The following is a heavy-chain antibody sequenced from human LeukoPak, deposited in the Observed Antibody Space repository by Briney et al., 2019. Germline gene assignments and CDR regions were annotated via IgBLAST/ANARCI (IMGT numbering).Heavy chain of an antibody. J-gene: IGHJ4*02. Sequence: PGGGLRHSCAASGFTFRSFWMSWGRQAPGKGLEWVANIKQDGREKYYVDSAKGRFTISRDNAKNTLYLQMNSLRAEDTAAYYCARHSSSWEFDQWYQGTLAIVSS. CDR2: IKQDGREK. V-gene: IGHV3-7*04. D-gene: IGHD6-13*01. CDR1: GFTFRSFW. CDR3: ARHSSSWEFDQ.